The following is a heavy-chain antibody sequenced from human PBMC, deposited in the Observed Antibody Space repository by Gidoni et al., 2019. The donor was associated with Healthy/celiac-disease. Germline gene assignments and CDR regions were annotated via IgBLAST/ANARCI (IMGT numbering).Heavy chain of an antibody. CDR2: IRSKAYGGTT. CDR3: TRDLVIVVVNHYYFDY. J-gene: IGHJ4*02. V-gene: IGHV3-49*03. Sequence: EVQLVESGGGLVQPGRSLRLSCTASGFTFGDYAMSWFRQAPGKGLEWVGFIRSKAYGGTTEYAASVKGRFTISRDDSKSIAYLQMNSLKTEDTAVYYCTRDLVIVVVNHYYFDYWGQGTLVTVSS. D-gene: IGHD3-22*01. CDR1: GFTFGDYA.